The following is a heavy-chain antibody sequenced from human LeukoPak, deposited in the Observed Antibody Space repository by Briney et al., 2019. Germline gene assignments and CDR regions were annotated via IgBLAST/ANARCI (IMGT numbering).Heavy chain of an antibody. CDR1: GFTFSSYW. CDR3: AKAGVGATLYYYYYYMDV. Sequence: GGSLRLSCAASGFTFSSYWMSWVRQAPGKGLEWVANIKQDGSEKYYVDSVKGRFTISRDNAKNSLYLQMNSLRAEDTAVYYCAKAGVGATLYYYYYYMDVWGKGTTVTISS. D-gene: IGHD1-26*01. V-gene: IGHV3-7*01. J-gene: IGHJ6*03. CDR2: IKQDGSEK.